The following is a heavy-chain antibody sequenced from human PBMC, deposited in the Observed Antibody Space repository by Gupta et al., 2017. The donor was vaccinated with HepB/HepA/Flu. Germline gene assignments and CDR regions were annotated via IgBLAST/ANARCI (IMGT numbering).Heavy chain of an antibody. CDR3: AKDGLPYGGGDCYHYFES. CDR1: CFTFTTYA. Sequence: EVQLLESGGGLVQPGGSLRLSCAASCFTFTTYAMRWVRLAPGKWLEWVSIISGSGGKTNYADSVKGRFTISRDNSKNTLYLQMNSLRAEDTAVYYCAKDGLPYGGGDCYHYFESLGQGTLVTVSS. J-gene: IGHJ4*02. D-gene: IGHD2-21*02. V-gene: IGHV3-23*01. CDR2: ISGSGGKT.